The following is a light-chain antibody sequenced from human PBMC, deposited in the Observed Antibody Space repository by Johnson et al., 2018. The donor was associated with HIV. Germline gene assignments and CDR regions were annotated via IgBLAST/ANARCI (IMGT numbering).Light chain of an antibody. CDR3: GTWDTSLVAFFF. V-gene: IGLV1-51*01. CDR2: DNN. J-gene: IGLJ1*01. Sequence: QPVLTQPPSVSAAPGQKVTISCSGSSSNIGNNYVSWYQQLPGTAPKLLIYDNNKRPSGIPDRFSGSKSGTSATLGITGLQTGDEADYYCGTWDTSLVAFFFFGTGTKVTVL. CDR1: SSNIGNNY.